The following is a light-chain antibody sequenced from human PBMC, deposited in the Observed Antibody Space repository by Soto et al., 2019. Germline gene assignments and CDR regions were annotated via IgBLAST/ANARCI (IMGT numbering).Light chain of an antibody. CDR3: QQLNSYPVT. Sequence: DIQLTQSPSFLSASVGDRVTITCRASQGVSGYLAWYQQKPGKAPELLIYAASILQSGVPSRFSGSGSGTEFSLTINSLQPEDFAIYYCQQLNSYPVTFGGGTKVEIK. J-gene: IGKJ4*01. V-gene: IGKV1-9*01. CDR2: AAS. CDR1: QGVSGY.